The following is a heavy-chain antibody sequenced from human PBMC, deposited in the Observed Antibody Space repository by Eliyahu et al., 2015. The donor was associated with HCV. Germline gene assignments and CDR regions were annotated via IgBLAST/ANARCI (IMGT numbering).Heavy chain of an antibody. CDR1: XGNFNSYK. D-gene: IGHD5-12*01. J-gene: IGHJ4*02. Sequence: QVQMVQSGAEVKRPGSSVKVSCKASXGNFNSYKISWVRQAPGQGLEWMGRISPIXGMTNYAQKFQGRVTITTDKSTATVYMEVASLRLDDTALYFCARDGSNIGTTMEAFDSWGQGTLVTVSS. CDR3: ARDGSNIGTTMEAFDS. V-gene: IGHV1-69*08. CDR2: ISPIXGMT.